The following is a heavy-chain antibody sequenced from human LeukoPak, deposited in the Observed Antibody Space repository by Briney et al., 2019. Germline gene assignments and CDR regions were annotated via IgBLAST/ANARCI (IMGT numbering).Heavy chain of an antibody. Sequence: PGGTLRLSCAASGFTFSSYGMSWVRQAPGKGLEWVSVISGSGGRTHYADSVKGRFTISRDNYKNTLYLQMNSLRAEDTAVYYCAKDRKAAAGTTCVDYWGQGTLVTVSS. J-gene: IGHJ4*02. D-gene: IGHD6-13*01. CDR2: ISGSGGRT. CDR3: AKDRKAAAGTTCVDY. CDR1: GFTFSSYG. V-gene: IGHV3-23*01.